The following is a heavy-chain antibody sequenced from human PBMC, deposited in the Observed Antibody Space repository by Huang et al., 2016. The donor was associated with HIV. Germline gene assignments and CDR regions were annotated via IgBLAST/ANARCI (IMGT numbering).Heavy chain of an antibody. J-gene: IGHJ4*02. V-gene: IGHV4-34*02. Sequence: QVQLKQWGAGLLKPSETLSLTCAVYGGAFRGSSWTWIRQFPEKGLEWIGDINHNGKIIYTPSLSALVTSSTDTSKNHFSLHLTSVTAADTALYYCARGFNYYASDNLGVYYFDSWGLGTLVTVSP. D-gene: IGHD3-10*01. CDR3: ARGFNYYASDNLGVYYFDS. CDR1: GGAFRGSS. CDR2: INHNGKI.